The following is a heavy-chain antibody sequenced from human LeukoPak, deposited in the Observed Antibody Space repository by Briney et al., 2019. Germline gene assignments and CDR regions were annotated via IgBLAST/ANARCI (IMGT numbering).Heavy chain of an antibody. CDR1: SGSISSYD. CDR2: IYTSGST. Sequence: TPSETLPLTCTVSSGSISSYDWSWIRQPAGKGLEWIGGIYTSGSTNYNPSLKSRVTMSVDTSKNQFSLKLSSVTAADTAVYYCARLTSSWYQDWYFDLWGRGTLVTVSS. J-gene: IGHJ2*01. CDR3: ARLTSSWYQDWYFDL. V-gene: IGHV4-4*07. D-gene: IGHD6-13*01.